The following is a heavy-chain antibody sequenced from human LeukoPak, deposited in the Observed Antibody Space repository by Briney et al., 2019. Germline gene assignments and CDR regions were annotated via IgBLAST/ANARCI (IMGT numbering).Heavy chain of an antibody. CDR2: ISAYNVNT. Sequence: GASVKVSCKASGYTFTSYGISWVRQAPGQGLEWMGWISAYNVNTNYAQNLQGRVTMTTDTSTSTAYMELRSLRSDDTAVYYCARGGGYCSSTSCYTGIIRGWFDPWGQGTLVTVSS. V-gene: IGHV1-18*01. D-gene: IGHD2-2*02. J-gene: IGHJ5*02. CDR1: GYTFTSYG. CDR3: ARGGGYCSSTSCYTGIIRGWFDP.